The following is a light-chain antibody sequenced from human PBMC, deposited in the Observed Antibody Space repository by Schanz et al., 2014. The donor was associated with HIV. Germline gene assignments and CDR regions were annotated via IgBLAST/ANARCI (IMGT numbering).Light chain of an antibody. CDR1: QRLSSSY. CDR2: ATS. V-gene: IGKV3-20*01. Sequence: EIVLTQSPATLSLSPGGRATLSCGASQRLSSSYLAWYQQKRDQPPRLVIYATSTRAAGIPDRFSGTGSGTDFTLTISSLEPEDFAVYYCQHYGSSFGPGTKVDIK. J-gene: IGKJ3*01. CDR3: QHYGSS.